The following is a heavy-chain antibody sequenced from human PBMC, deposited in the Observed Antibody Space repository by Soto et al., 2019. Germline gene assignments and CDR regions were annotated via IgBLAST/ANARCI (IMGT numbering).Heavy chain of an antibody. Sequence: SETLSLTCTVSGGSISSYYWSWIRQPPGKGLEWIGYIYYSGSTNYNPSLKSRVTISVDTSKNQFSLKLSSVTAADTAVYYCARHSVKFGEPYYYMDVWGKGTSVTVSS. V-gene: IGHV4-59*01. CDR3: ARHSVKFGEPYYYMDV. J-gene: IGHJ6*03. D-gene: IGHD3-16*01. CDR1: GGSISSYY. CDR2: IYYSGST.